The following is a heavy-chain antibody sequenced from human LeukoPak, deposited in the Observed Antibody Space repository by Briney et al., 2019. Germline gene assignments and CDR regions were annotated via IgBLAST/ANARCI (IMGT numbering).Heavy chain of an antibody. CDR3: ARGRYYYGSGSYYRH. V-gene: IGHV4-34*01. Sequence: SETLSLTCADYGGSFSGYYWSWIRQPPGKGLEWIGEINHSGSTNYNPSLKSRVTISVDTSKNQFSLKLSSVTAADTAVYYCARGRYYYGSGSYYRHWGQGTLVTVSS. CDR1: GGSFSGYY. D-gene: IGHD3-10*01. J-gene: IGHJ4*02. CDR2: INHSGST.